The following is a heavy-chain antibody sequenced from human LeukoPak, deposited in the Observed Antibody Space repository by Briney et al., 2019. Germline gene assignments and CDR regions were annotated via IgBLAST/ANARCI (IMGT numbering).Heavy chain of an antibody. V-gene: IGHV3-74*01. J-gene: IGHJ4*02. CDR3: ARVSGIAARGDLRNDY. D-gene: IGHD6-6*01. Sequence: TGGSLRLSCAASGFTFSSSWMHWVRQAPGKGLVWVSRTNSDGSSTRYADFVKGRFTISRDNARNTLYLQMNSLRAEDTAVYYCARVSGIAARGDLRNDYWGQGTLVAVSS. CDR1: GFTFSSSW. CDR2: TNSDGSST.